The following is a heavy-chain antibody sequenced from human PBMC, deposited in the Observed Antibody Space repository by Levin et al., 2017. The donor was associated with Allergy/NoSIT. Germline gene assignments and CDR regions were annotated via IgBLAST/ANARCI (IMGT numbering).Heavy chain of an antibody. Sequence: SQTLSLPCAVYCGSFRGYYWSWLRQPPGKGLEWIGEINHSGSTNYNPSLKSRVTISVDTSKNQFSLKLSSVTAADTAVYYCARGHRGPWGQGTLVTVSS. CDR1: CGSFRGYY. J-gene: IGHJ5*02. CDR3: ARGHRGP. CDR2: INHSGST. V-gene: IGHV4-34*01.